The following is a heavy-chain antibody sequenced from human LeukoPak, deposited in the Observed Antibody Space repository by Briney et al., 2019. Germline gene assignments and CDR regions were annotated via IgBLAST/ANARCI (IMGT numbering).Heavy chain of an antibody. D-gene: IGHD3-9*01. Sequence: PSETLSLTCTVSGGSISSYYWSWIRQPPGKGLEWIGYIYYSGSTNYNPSLKSRVTISVDKSKNQFSLKLSSVTAADTAVYYCASATGYYPAPFDYWGQGTLVTVSS. CDR3: ASATGYYPAPFDY. J-gene: IGHJ4*02. V-gene: IGHV4-59*12. CDR1: GGSISSYY. CDR2: IYYSGST.